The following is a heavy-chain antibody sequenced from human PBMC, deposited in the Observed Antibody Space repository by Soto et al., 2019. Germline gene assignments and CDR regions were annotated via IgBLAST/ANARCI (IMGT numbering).Heavy chain of an antibody. Sequence: QVPLVQSGAEVKKPGASVKVACKVSGYTLTELSMHCVRQAPGKGLEWMGGFDPEDGETIYAQKFQGRVTMTEDTATDTAYLELSSLRSEDTAVYYFATVDIVATMSWAYWGQGTLVIVCS. J-gene: IGHJ4*02. CDR3: ATVDIVATMSWAY. CDR1: GYTLTELS. D-gene: IGHD5-12*01. CDR2: FDPEDGET. V-gene: IGHV1-24*01.